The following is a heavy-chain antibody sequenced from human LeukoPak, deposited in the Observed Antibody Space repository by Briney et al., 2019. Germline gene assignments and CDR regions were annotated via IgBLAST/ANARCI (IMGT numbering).Heavy chain of an antibody. D-gene: IGHD6-19*01. CDR1: GFTFSSYG. Sequence: GGSLRLSCAASGFTFSSYGMHWVRQAPGKGLEWVAIISYDGSNKFYADSVKGRFTISRDNSKNTLYVQMNNLRAEDTAVYYCARDYGWLESFDIWGQGTMVTVSS. CDR2: ISYDGSNK. J-gene: IGHJ3*02. CDR3: ARDYGWLESFDI. V-gene: IGHV3-30*03.